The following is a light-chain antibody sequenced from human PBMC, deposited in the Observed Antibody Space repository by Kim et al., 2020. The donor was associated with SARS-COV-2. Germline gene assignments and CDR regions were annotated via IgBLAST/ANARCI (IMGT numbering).Light chain of an antibody. CDR3: QQRSTWPQT. J-gene: IGKJ2*01. Sequence: LTQRKSPPRPGRASQSIINNLIWYEQKPGQAPRPLIYDASKRATGSPARCSGSGYGTDFTLTISSLEPEDFAVYYCQQRSTWPQTFGQGTKLE. CDR1: QSIINN. V-gene: IGKV3-11*01. CDR2: DAS.